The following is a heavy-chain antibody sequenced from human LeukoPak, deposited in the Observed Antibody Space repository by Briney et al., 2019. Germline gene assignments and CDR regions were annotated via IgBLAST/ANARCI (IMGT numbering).Heavy chain of an antibody. D-gene: IGHD5-18*01. Sequence: GGSLRLSCAASGFTFGTYGMNWVRQALGKGLEWVSSISRSSSYIYYADSVKGRFTISRDNAKNSLYLQMNSLRAEDTAIYYCARDRPSRRPGMVGEYWGQGTLVTVSS. V-gene: IGHV3-21*01. J-gene: IGHJ4*02. CDR3: ARDRPSRRPGMVGEY. CDR2: ISRSSSYI. CDR1: GFTFGTYG.